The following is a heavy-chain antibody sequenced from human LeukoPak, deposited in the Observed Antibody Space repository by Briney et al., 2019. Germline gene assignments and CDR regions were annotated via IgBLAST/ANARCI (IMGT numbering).Heavy chain of an antibody. CDR1: GGSINSYY. J-gene: IGHJ4*02. CDR3: ARHHQQLRSDYFDY. V-gene: IGHV4-59*08. Sequence: SETLSLTCTVSGGSINSYYWSWIRQPPGKGLEWLGHISYSGDTNYNPSLKSRVTISVDTSKNQFSLRLSSVTAADTAVYYCARHHQQLRSDYFDYWGQGTLVTVSS. CDR2: ISYSGDT. D-gene: IGHD6-13*01.